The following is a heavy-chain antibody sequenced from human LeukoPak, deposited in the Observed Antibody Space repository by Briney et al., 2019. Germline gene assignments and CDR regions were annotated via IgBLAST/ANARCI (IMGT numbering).Heavy chain of an antibody. D-gene: IGHD3-3*01. CDR3: ARQAGDFWGGYYFDY. Sequence: PSETLSLTCTVSGGSISSSSYYWGWIRQPPGKGLEWIGSIYYSGSTYYNPSLKSRVTISVDTSKNQFSLKLSSVTAADTAVYYCARQAGDFWGGYYFDYWGQGTLVTVSS. CDR2: IYYSGST. J-gene: IGHJ4*02. CDR1: GGSISSSSYY. V-gene: IGHV4-39*01.